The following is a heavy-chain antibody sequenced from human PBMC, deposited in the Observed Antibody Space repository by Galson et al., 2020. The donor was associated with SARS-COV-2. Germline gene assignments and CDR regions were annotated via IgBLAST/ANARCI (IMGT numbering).Heavy chain of an antibody. Sequence: SETLSLTCTVSGDSTSTYLWSWIRQPPGKGLEWIGYIYSSGSTNSNPSLKSRVTMTVDTSKKQFSLKLKSVSAADTAVYYCAAVQGPSGYNWFDPWGQETLVTVSS. CDR1: GDSTSTYL. CDR2: IYSSGST. V-gene: IGHV4-59*13. CDR3: AAVQGPSGYNWFDP. D-gene: IGHD5-12*01. J-gene: IGHJ5*02.